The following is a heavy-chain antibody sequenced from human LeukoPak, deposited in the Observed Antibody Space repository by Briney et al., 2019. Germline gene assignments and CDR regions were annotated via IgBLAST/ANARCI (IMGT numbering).Heavy chain of an antibody. CDR3: ARTTYYYDSSGYEGGGWFDP. V-gene: IGHV3-53*01. CDR1: GFTVSSNY. Sequence: PEGSLRLSCAASGFTVSSNYMSWVRQAPGKGLEWVSFIYSGGSTYYADSVKGRFTISRDNSKNTLYLQMNSLRAEDTAVYYCARTTYYYDSSGYEGGGWFDPWGQGTLVTVSS. J-gene: IGHJ5*02. CDR2: IYSGGST. D-gene: IGHD3-22*01.